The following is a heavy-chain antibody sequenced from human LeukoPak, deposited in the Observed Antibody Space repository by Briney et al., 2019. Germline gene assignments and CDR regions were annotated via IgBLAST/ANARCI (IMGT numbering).Heavy chain of an antibody. J-gene: IGHJ4*02. D-gene: IGHD6-19*01. Sequence: GRSLRLSCIASGFTFNTYAIHWVRQAPGKGLEWVSLIYSGGGTYYADSVKGRFTISRDNSKNTLYLQMNSLRAEDTAVYYCARAGGLRIAVAPIDCWGQGTLVTVSS. CDR2: IYSGGGT. CDR3: ARAGGLRIAVAPIDC. V-gene: IGHV3-53*01. CDR1: GFTFNTYA.